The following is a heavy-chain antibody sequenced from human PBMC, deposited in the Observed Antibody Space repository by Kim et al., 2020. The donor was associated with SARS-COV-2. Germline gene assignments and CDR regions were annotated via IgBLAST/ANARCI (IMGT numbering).Heavy chain of an antibody. V-gene: IGHV1-3*01. D-gene: IGHD6-13*01. J-gene: IGHJ4*02. CDR3: AREAEGSSWSYYFDY. CDR2: INAGNGNT. CDR1: GYTFTSYA. Sequence: ASVKVSCKASGYTFTSYAMHWVRQAPGQRLEWMGWINAGNGNTKYSQKFQGRVTITRDTSASTAYMELSSLRSEDTAVYYCAREAEGSSWSYYFDYWGQGTLVTVSS.